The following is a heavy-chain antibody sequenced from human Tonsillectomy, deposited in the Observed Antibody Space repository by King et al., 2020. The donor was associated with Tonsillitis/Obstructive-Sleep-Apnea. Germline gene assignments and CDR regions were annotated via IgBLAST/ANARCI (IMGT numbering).Heavy chain of an antibody. J-gene: IGHJ6*03. CDR1: GGSVSSGSYY. V-gene: IGHV4-61*01. CDR2: IYYSGST. D-gene: IGHD3-3*01. CDR3: ARDSVRITIFGVVGSYMDV. Sequence: QLQESGPGLVKPSETLSLTCTVSGGSVSSGSYYWSWIRQPPGKGLEWIGYIYYSGSTNYNPSLKSRVTISVDTSKNQFSLKLSSVTAADTAVYYCARDSVRITIFGVVGSYMDVWGKGTTVTVSS.